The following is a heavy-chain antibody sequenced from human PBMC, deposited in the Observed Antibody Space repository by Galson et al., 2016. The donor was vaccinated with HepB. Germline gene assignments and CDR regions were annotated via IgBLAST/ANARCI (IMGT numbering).Heavy chain of an antibody. Sequence: SLRLSCAASGFTFNNYEVNWVRQAPGRGLEWVSYISSSGSTIYYADSVKGRFPISRDNGNNSLYLQMNSLRAEDTAIYYCATERDCSGGSCYSGPDAFDLWGQGTMVTVSS. CDR1: GFTFNNYE. CDR2: ISSSGSTI. J-gene: IGHJ3*01. V-gene: IGHV3-48*03. CDR3: ATERDCSGGSCYSGPDAFDL. D-gene: IGHD2-15*01.